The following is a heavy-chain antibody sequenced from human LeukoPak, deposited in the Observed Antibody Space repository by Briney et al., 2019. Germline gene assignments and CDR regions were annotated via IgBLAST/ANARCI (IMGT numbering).Heavy chain of an antibody. Sequence: SETLSLTCTVSGGSISSGDYYWSWIRQPPGTGLEWIGYIYYSGSTYYNPSLKSRVTISVDTSKNQFSLKLSSVTAADTAVYYCARALPTFGYYYYGMDVWGQGTTVTVSS. CDR2: IYYSGST. V-gene: IGHV4-30-4*01. D-gene: IGHD3-10*02. CDR1: GGSISSGDYY. CDR3: ARALPTFGYYYYGMDV. J-gene: IGHJ6*01.